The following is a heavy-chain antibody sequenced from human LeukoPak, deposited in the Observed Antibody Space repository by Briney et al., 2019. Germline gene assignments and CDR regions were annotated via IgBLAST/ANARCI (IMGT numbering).Heavy chain of an antibody. V-gene: IGHV4-4*02. CDR1: GFTFGNYAM. J-gene: IGHJ6*02. D-gene: IGHD6-13*01. Sequence: GSLRLSCEASGFTFGNYAMNWVRQPPGKGLEWIGEIYHSGSTNYNPSLKSRVTISVDKSKNQFSLKLSSVTAADTAVYYCARGSSRPYYYGMDVWGQGTTVTVSS. CDR3: ARGSSRPYYYGMDV. CDR2: IYHSGST.